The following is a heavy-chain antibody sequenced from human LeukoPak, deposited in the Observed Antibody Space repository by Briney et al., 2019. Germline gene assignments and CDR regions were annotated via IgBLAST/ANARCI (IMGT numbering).Heavy chain of an antibody. D-gene: IGHD3-16*01. CDR1: GFTFSSYA. CDR3: VRDDWGPGDY. CDR2: TSGSGGST. V-gene: IGHV3-23*01. Sequence: PGGSLRLSCAASGFTFSSYAMSWVRQAPGKGLEWVSVTSGSGGSTYYADSVKGRFTISRDNSKNTLYLRMNSLRAGDAAVYYCVRDDWGPGDYWGQGTLVTVSS. J-gene: IGHJ4*02.